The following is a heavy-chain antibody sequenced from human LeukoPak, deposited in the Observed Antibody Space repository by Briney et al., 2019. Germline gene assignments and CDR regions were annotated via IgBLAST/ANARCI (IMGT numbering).Heavy chain of an antibody. CDR3: ARVTQHEEYDFWSGYTY. J-gene: IGHJ4*02. CDR1: GGSISSASYY. V-gene: IGHV4-30-2*01. CDR2: IYHSGST. D-gene: IGHD3-3*01. Sequence: PSQTLSLTCTVSGGSISSASYYWSWIRQPPGKGLEWIGYIYHSGSTYYNPSLKSRVTISVDRSKNQFSLKLSSVTAADTAVYYCARVTQHEEYDFWSGYTYWGQGTLVTVSS.